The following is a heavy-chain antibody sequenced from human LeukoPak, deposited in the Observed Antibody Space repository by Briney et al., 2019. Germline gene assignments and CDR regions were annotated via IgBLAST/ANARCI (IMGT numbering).Heavy chain of an antibody. Sequence: GSLRLSCAASGFTFSDSYMTWIRQAPGKRLEWASYISNSGSSIYYADSVKGRFTTSRDNAKSSLYLQMNSLRAEDTAVYYCGRGHWGLDYWGQGALVTVSS. D-gene: IGHD7-27*01. V-gene: IGHV3-11*04. J-gene: IGHJ4*02. CDR3: GRGHWGLDY. CDR1: GFTFSDSY. CDR2: ISNSGSSI.